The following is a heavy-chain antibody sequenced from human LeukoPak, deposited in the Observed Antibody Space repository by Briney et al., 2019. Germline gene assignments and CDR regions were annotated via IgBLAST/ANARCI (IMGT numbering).Heavy chain of an antibody. J-gene: IGHJ6*02. Sequence: KPSETLSLTCTVSGGSISSSSYYWGWIRQPPGKGLGWIVSIDYSGSTYYNPSLKSRVTISVDTSKNQFSLKLSSVTAADTAVYYCASGIAAAGTNYYYGMDVWGQGTTVTVSS. CDR3: ASGIAAAGTNYYYGMDV. CDR2: IDYSGST. CDR1: GGSISSSSYY. D-gene: IGHD6-13*01. V-gene: IGHV4-39*01.